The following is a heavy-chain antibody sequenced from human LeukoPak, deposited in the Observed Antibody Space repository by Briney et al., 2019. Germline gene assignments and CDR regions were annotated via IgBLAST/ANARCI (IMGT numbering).Heavy chain of an antibody. V-gene: IGHV4-59*01. J-gene: IGHJ4*02. CDR1: GGSISGYY. CDR2: IYYSGST. Sequence: SETLSLTCTVSGGSISGYYWSWIRQPPGKGLEWIGYIYYSGSTNYNPSLKSRVTISVDTSKNQFSLKLTSMTAADTAVYYCARGATSDHWGQGTLVTVSS. D-gene: IGHD1-26*01. CDR3: ARGATSDH.